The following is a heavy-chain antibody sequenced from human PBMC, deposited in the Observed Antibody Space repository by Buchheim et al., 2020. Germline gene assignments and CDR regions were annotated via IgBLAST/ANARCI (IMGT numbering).Heavy chain of an antibody. CDR1: GGSFSGYY. J-gene: IGHJ4*02. V-gene: IGHV4-34*01. CDR2: INHSGST. D-gene: IGHD6-19*01. CDR3: ARGWGKQWLVQRGFDY. Sequence: QVRLQQWGAGLLKPSETLSLTCAVYGGSFSGYYWSWIRQPPGKGLEWIGEINHSGSTNYNPSLKSRVTISVDTSKNQFSLKLSSVTAADTAVYYCARGWGKQWLVQRGFDYWGQGTL.